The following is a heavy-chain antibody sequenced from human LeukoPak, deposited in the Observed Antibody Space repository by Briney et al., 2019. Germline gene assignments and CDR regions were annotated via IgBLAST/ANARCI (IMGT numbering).Heavy chain of an antibody. V-gene: IGHV1-8*01. Sequence: ASVKVSCKASGYTFTSYDINWVRQATGQGLEWMGWMNPNSGNTGYAQKFQGRVTMTRNTSISTAYMELSSLRSEDTAVYYCARVLAAAGYIYYYYYMDVWGKGTTVTVSS. CDR3: ARVLAAAGYIYYYYYMDV. J-gene: IGHJ6*03. CDR2: MNPNSGNT. D-gene: IGHD6-13*01. CDR1: GYTFTSYD.